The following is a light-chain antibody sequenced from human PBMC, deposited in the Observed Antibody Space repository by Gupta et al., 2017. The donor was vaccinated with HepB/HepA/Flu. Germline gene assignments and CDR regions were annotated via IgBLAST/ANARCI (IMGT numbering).Light chain of an antibody. V-gene: IGLV2-8*01. CDR3: TSYAGTNICV. CDR2: EIS. Sequence: QSALPQPPSASGSPGQSVTISCTGTSSDVGGYNYVSWYQRHPGKAPKVIIYEISKRPSGVPDRFSGSRSGNTASLTVSGLQADDEAEYFCTSYAGTNICVFGTGTTVTVL. J-gene: IGLJ1*01. CDR1: SSDVGGYNY.